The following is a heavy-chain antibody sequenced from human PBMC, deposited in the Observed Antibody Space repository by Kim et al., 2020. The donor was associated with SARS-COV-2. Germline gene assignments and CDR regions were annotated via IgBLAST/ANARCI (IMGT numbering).Heavy chain of an antibody. D-gene: IGHD2-15*01. Sequence: STYIYYADSVKGRFTISRDNAKNSLYLQMNSLRAEDTAVYYCARYSNVDYWGQGTLVTVSS. V-gene: IGHV3-21*01. J-gene: IGHJ4*02. CDR3: ARYSNVDY. CDR2: STYI.